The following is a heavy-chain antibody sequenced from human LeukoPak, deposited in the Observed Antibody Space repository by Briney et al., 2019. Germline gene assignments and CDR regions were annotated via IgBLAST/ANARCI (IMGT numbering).Heavy chain of an antibody. CDR2: FDPEDGET. D-gene: IGHD1-26*01. CDR3: ATDSGSHSGY. CDR1: GYTLTELS. Sequence: AASVTVSCTVSGYTLTELSMHWVRQAPGKGLEWMGGFDPEDGETIYAQKFQGRVTMTEDTSTDTAYMELSSLRSEDTAVYYCATDSGSHSGYWGQGTLVTVSS. V-gene: IGHV1-24*01. J-gene: IGHJ4*02.